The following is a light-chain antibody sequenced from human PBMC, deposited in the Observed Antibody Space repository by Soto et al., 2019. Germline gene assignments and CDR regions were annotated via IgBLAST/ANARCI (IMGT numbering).Light chain of an antibody. CDR3: QQYGYSPIT. CDR1: QSVSSNY. CDR2: AAS. J-gene: IGKJ5*01. V-gene: IGKV3-20*01. Sequence: SVFTRAPGTLSLSPGERATLSGRAVQSVSSNYLAWYQQKPGQAPRLLIYAASSRATGIPARFSGSGSGTDFTLTIDGLQPEDFVVYYCQQYGYSPITFGQGTRLEIK.